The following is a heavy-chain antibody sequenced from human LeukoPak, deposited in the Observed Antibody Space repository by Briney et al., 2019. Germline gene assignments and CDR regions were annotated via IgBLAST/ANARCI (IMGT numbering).Heavy chain of an antibody. CDR2: MNPNSGNT. CDR1: GYTFTSYD. CDR3: ARVFGPSSWYDFWSGYKPTDAFDI. D-gene: IGHD3-3*01. V-gene: IGHV1-8*01. Sequence: GASVKVSCKASGYTFTSYDINWVRQATGQGLEWMGWMNPNSGNTGYAQKFQGRVTMTRNTSISTAYMERSSLRSEDTAVYYCARVFGPSSWYDFWSGYKPTDAFDIWGQGTMVTVSS. J-gene: IGHJ3*02.